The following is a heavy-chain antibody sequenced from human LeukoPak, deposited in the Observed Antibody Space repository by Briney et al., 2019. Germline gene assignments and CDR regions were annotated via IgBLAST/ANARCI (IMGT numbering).Heavy chain of an antibody. D-gene: IGHD3-3*01. CDR2: IYHSGST. J-gene: IGHJ5*02. CDR1: GYSISSGYY. CDR3: ARRNYDFWSGYWFDP. V-gene: IGHV4-38-2*02. Sequence: SETLSLTCTVSGYSISSGYYWGCIRQPPGKGLEWIGSIYHSGSTYYNPSLKSRVTISVDTSKNQFSLKLSSVTAADTAVYYCARRNYDFWSGYWFDPWGQGTLVTASS.